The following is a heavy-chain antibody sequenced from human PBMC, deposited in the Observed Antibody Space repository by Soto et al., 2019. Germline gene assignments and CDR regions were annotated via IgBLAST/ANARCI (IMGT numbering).Heavy chain of an antibody. CDR1: GGTFSSYT. Sequence: ASVKVSCKASGGTFSSYTISWVRQAPGQGLEWMGRIIPILGIANYAQKFQGRVTITADKSTSTAYMELSSLRSEDTAVYYCARGRKSRSVLNYYYMDVWGKGTTVTVSS. J-gene: IGHJ6*03. V-gene: IGHV1-69*02. CDR3: ARGRKSRSVLNYYYMDV. CDR2: IIPILGIA.